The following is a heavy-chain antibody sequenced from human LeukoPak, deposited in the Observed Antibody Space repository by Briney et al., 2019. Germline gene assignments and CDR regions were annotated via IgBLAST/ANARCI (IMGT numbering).Heavy chain of an antibody. J-gene: IGHJ4*02. CDR1: GYTFTSYI. Sequence: ASVKVSCKASGYTFTSYIISWVRQAPGQGLEWMGWINAYNGNTDYAQRVQGRVTMTTDTSTGTAYMELRSLTSDDTALYYCARDTARITTPGGPDYWGQGTLVTVSS. CDR3: ARDTARITTPGGPDY. V-gene: IGHV1-18*01. CDR2: INAYNGNT. D-gene: IGHD6-13*01.